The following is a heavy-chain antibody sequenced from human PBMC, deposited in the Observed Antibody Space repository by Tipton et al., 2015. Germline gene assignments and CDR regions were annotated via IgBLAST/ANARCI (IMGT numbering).Heavy chain of an antibody. J-gene: IGHJ6*02. V-gene: IGHV4-59*01. CDR1: GGSLNDYY. CDR2: IYYTGPT. CDR3: ARDLEHGMDV. Sequence: TLSLTCSVSGGSLNDYYWSWIRRSPGKGLEWIGYIYYTGPTKYNPSLKSRITISLNTSKNQFSLKMSSVTAADTAVYFCARDLEHGMDVWGQGTTVTVSS.